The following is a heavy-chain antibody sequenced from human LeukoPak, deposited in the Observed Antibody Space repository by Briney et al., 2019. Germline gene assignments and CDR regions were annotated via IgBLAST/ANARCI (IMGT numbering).Heavy chain of an antibody. D-gene: IGHD2-15*01. V-gene: IGHV3-74*01. Sequence: GGSLILSCAASGFTFSSYWMHWVRQAPGKGLVWVSRINSDGSTTNYADSVKGRFTISRDNAENTMYLQMNSLRVEDTAVYYCTRRVSATRWFDPWGQGTLVTVSS. CDR1: GFTFSSYW. CDR2: INSDGSTT. J-gene: IGHJ5*02. CDR3: TRRVSATRWFDP.